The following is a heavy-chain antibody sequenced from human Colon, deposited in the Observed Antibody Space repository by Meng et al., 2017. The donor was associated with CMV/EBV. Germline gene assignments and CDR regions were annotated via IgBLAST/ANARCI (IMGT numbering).Heavy chain of an antibody. CDR3: TTMGGYDKDY. D-gene: IGHD5-12*01. Sequence: GESLKISCAASEFTFSNAWMTWVRQAPGKGLEWVGQIKSKSDGATAEYAAPVKGRFAISRDEVTNTLHLDMSNLKTDDTGVYYCTTMGGYDKDYWGQGTLVTVSS. V-gene: IGHV3-15*01. J-gene: IGHJ4*02. CDR1: EFTFSNAW. CDR2: IKSKSDGATA.